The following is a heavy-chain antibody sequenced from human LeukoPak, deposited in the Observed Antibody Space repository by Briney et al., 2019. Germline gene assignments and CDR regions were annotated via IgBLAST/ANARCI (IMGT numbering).Heavy chain of an antibody. J-gene: IGHJ3*02. CDR1: GFTFSDYD. CDR3: WGYHYYGSGRDAFDI. V-gene: IGHV3-11*01. CDR2: ISRSGTTI. Sequence: PGGSLRLSCAVSGFTFSDYDMSWIRQAPGKGLEWVSYISRSGTTIHYADSVKGRFTISRDNAKNSLYLQMNTLRAEDTAVYYCWGYHYYGSGRDAFDIWGQGTLVTVSS. D-gene: IGHD3-10*01.